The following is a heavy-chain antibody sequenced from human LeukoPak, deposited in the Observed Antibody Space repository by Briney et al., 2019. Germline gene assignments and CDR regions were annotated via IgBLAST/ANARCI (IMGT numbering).Heavy chain of an antibody. J-gene: IGHJ5*02. CDR1: GGSISSSSYY. D-gene: IGHD6-13*01. CDR3: ARELRYSSRRWFDP. V-gene: IGHV4-39*07. Sequence: SETLSLTCTVSGGSISSSSYYWGWIRQPPGKGLEWIGSIYYSGSTYYNPSLKSRVTISVDTSKNQFSLKLSSVTAADTAVYYCARELRYSSRRWFDPWGQGTLVTVSS. CDR2: IYYSGST.